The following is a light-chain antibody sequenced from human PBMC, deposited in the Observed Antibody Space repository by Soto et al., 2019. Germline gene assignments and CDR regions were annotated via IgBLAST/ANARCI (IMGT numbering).Light chain of an antibody. CDR2: GAS. CDR3: HQSYDIPT. Sequence: EVVMTQSPATLSVSPGEGATLSCRASQGIGDTLAWYQHKAGQTPRLLIYGASNRATGIPDRFSGSGSGTDFTLTISRLEPEDFATYYCHQSYDIPTFGQGTRLEIK. CDR1: QGIGDT. J-gene: IGKJ5*01. V-gene: IGKV3D-15*01.